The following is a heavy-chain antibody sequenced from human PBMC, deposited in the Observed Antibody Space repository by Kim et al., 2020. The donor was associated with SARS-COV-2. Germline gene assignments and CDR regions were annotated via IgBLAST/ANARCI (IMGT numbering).Heavy chain of an antibody. Sequence: GGSLRLSCAASGFTFSSYAMSWVRQAPGKGLEWVSVIYSGGSSSYYADSVKGRFTISRDNSKNTMYLQMNSLRAEDTAVYYCAKAPGYGEALDYWGQGTL. J-gene: IGHJ4*02. D-gene: IGHD4-17*01. CDR2: IYSGGSSS. V-gene: IGHV3-23*03. CDR3: AKAPGYGEALDY. CDR1: GFTFSSYA.